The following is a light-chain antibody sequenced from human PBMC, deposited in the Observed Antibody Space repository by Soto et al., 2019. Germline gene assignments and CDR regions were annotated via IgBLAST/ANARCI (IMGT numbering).Light chain of an antibody. J-gene: IGKJ2*01. Sequence: EIVLTQSPSTLSLSPGERATLSCRASQSVGSSYLAWYQHRPGQTPRLLIYGASSRATGIPDRFSGRGSGTDFTLTISRMESEDFAVCHCQQYGSGPFTFGQGTRLEIK. CDR2: GAS. CDR1: QSVGSSY. V-gene: IGKV3-20*01. CDR3: QQYGSGPFT.